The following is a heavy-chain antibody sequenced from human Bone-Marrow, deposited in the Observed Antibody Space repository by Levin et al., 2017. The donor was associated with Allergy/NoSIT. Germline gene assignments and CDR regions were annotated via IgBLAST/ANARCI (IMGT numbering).Heavy chain of an antibody. V-gene: IGHV3-21*06. D-gene: IGHD2-2*01. CDR1: GFSFSTYS. J-gene: IGHJ4*02. Sequence: GGSLRLSCAASGFSFSTYSMNWVRQAPGKGLEWVSSISSRSSYIYYADSVKGRFTISRDNAKNSLYLQMNSLRVEDAATYYCTRDPASPHPDYFDYWGQGALVTVSS. CDR2: ISSRSSYI. CDR3: TRDPASPHPDYFDY.